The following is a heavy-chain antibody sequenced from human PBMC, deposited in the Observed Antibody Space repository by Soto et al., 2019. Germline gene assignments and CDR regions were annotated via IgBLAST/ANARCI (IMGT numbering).Heavy chain of an antibody. CDR3: SRVLIAAAGWNGMDV. D-gene: IGHD6-13*01. V-gene: IGHV4-30-4*01. CDR1: GGSISSGDYY. Sequence: SETLSLTCTVSGGSISSGDYYWSWIRQPPGKGLEWIGYIYYSGSTYYNPSLKSRVTISVDTSKNQFSLKLSSVTAADTAVYYCSRVLIAAAGWNGMDVWGQGTTVTVSS. J-gene: IGHJ6*02. CDR2: IYYSGST.